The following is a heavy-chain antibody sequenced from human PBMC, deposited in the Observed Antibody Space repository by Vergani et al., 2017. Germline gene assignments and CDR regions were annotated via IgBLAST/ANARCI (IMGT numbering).Heavy chain of an antibody. CDR3: ARGHTVTPYYYYYGMDV. CDR2: ISSSSSYT. Sequence: QVQLVESGGGLVKPGGSLRLSCAASGFTFSDYYMSWIRQAPGKGLEWVSYISSSSSYTNYADSVKGRFTISRDNAKNTLYLQMNSLRAEDTAVYYCARGHTVTPYYYYYGMDVWGQGTTVTVSS. CDR1: GFTFSDYY. D-gene: IGHD4-11*01. V-gene: IGHV3-11*06. J-gene: IGHJ6*02.